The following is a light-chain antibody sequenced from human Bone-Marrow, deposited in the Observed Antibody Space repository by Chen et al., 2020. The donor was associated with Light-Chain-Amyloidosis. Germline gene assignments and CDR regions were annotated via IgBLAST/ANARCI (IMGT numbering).Light chain of an antibody. CDR2: WAS. J-gene: IGKJ1*01. CDR1: QSVLYSSDNRNY. V-gene: IGKV4-1*01. CDR3: QQYYSMWT. Sequence: DIVMTQSPDSLAVSLGERATINCKSSQSVLYSSDNRNYLAWYQHKPGQPPKLLIYWASIRESGVPVRFNGSGSETDLNVTISGLQAEDVAGYYCQQYYSMWTVGQGTKVEV.